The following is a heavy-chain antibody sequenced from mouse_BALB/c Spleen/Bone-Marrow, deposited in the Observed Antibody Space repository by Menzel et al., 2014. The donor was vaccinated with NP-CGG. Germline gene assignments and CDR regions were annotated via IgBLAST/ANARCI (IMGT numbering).Heavy chain of an antibody. CDR3: ALHDVYHFDY. CDR1: GFNIKDTY. J-gene: IGHJ2*01. CDR2: IDPSNGNS. D-gene: IGHD2-3*01. Sequence: EVQGVESGAELVKPGASVMLSCTASGFNIKDTYIHWMKQRPERGLEWIGGIDPSNGNSKFDPKFQGKATITADTSSNTAYLQLSSLTSEDTAVYYCALHDVYHFDYWGQGTTLTVSS. V-gene: IGHV14-3*02.